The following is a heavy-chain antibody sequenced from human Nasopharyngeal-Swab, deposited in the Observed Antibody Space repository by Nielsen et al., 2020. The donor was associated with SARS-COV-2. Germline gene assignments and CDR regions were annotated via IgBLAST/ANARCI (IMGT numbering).Heavy chain of an antibody. CDR2: ISGSGGGT. Sequence: VRQAPGKGLEWVSAISGSGGGTYYADSVKGRFTISRDNSKNTLYLQMNSLRAEDTAVYYCAKDRVGGYYDFWSGQYEYYFDYWGQGTLVTVSS. CDR3: AKDRVGGYYDFWSGQYEYYFDY. V-gene: IGHV3-23*01. D-gene: IGHD3-3*01. J-gene: IGHJ4*02.